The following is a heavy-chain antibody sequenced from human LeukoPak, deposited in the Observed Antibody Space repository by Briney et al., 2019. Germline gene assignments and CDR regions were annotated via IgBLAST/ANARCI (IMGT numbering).Heavy chain of an antibody. CDR3: ARQVPAAIRLGWFDP. CDR2: IYPGDSDT. J-gene: IGHJ5*02. Sequence: GESLKISCKGSGYSFTSYWIGWVRQMPGKGLEWMGIIYPGDSDTRYSPSFQGQVTISADKSISTAYLQWSSLKASDTAMYYCARQVPAAIRLGWFDPWGQGTLVTVSS. D-gene: IGHD2-2*02. CDR1: GYSFTSYW. V-gene: IGHV5-51*01.